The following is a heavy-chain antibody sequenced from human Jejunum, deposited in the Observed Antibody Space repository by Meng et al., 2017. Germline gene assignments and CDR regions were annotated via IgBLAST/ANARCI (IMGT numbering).Heavy chain of an antibody. CDR3: GRDAAFGAIDH. D-gene: IGHD3-16*01. J-gene: IGHJ4*02. CDR1: GLTFSKTW. CDR2: INDNGRET. V-gene: IGHV3-7*01. Sequence: GESLKISCAASGLTFSKTWMAWVRQAPGKGLEWVANINDNGRETNYVDSVKGRFTISRDNTKNSLYLQLNSLRAEDTAVYYCGRDAAFGAIDHWGQGTQVTVSS.